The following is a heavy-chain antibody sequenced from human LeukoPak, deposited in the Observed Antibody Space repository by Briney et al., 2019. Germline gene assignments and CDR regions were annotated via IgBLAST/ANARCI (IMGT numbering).Heavy chain of an antibody. V-gene: IGHV4-38-2*01. Sequence: SETLSLPCAVSGYSLSSGYYWGLIRQPPGMGLEWIGSIYHSGSTYYKPSPKSRVTISVDTSKNQFSLKLSSVTAADTAVYYCARHQRHSENFDYWGKGTLVTVSS. J-gene: IGHJ4*02. CDR1: GYSLSSGYY. CDR2: IYHSGST. D-gene: IGHD2-21*01. CDR3: ARHQRHSENFDY.